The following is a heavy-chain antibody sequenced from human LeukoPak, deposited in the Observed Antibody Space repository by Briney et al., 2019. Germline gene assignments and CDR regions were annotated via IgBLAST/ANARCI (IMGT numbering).Heavy chain of an antibody. CDR2: IKQDGSEK. Sequence: GGSLRLSCAASGFTFSSDWITWVRQAPAKGLEGVASIKQDGSEKYYVDSVKGRFTIARDNARNSLYLQMSNLRAADTAVYYCARDGAFRIYDYWGQGSLVTVSS. J-gene: IGHJ4*02. V-gene: IGHV3-7*01. D-gene: IGHD3-3*02. CDR1: GFTFSSDW. CDR3: ARDGAFRIYDY.